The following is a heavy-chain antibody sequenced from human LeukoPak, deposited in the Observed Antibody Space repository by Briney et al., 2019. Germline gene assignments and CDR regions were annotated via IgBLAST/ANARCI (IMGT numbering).Heavy chain of an antibody. Sequence: ASVKVSCKASGYTFTSYYMHWVRQAPGQGLEWMGWINPNSGGTNYAQKFQGRVTMTRDTSINTAYMELSRLRSDDTAVYYCARDGDYGSGINEFDYWGQGTLVTVSS. V-gene: IGHV1-2*02. CDR3: ARDGDYGSGINEFDY. J-gene: IGHJ4*02. CDR2: INPNSGGT. D-gene: IGHD3-10*01. CDR1: GYTFTSYY.